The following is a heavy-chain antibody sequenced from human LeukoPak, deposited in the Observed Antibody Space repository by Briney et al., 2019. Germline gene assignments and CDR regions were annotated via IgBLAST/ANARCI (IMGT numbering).Heavy chain of an antibody. CDR1: GGSISSYY. CDR2: IYSSGTI. V-gene: IGHV4-4*07. Sequence: SETLSLTCTVSGGSISSYYWSWIRQPAGKGLEWIGRIYSSGTITYNPSLKSRVTMSVDTSKNQFSLKLTSVTAADTAVYYCARDSGSPPGYYYYYYMDVWGKGTTVTVSS. CDR3: ARDSGSPPGYYYYYYMDV. J-gene: IGHJ6*03. D-gene: IGHD1-26*01.